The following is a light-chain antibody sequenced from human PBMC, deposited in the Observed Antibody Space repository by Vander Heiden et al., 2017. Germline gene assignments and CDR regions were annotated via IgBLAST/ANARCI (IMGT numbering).Light chain of an antibody. V-gene: IGKV3-11*01. Sequence: DIVLTQSPATLSLSPGERATLSCRASQSVSSNYLSWYQQKPGQAPRLLIYDASNRAPGIPARFSGSGSGTGYTLPISSLEPEDFAVYYCQQRSNWPPLTFGGGTKVEIK. CDR2: DAS. J-gene: IGKJ4*01. CDR1: QSVSSNY. CDR3: QQRSNWPPLT.